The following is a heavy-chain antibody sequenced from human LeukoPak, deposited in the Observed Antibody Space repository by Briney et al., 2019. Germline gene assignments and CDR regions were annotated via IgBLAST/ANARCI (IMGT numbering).Heavy chain of an antibody. CDR2: INSDGSST. CDR3: ASGLRVGATTLRAFDI. V-gene: IGHV3-74*01. CDR1: GFTFSSYW. J-gene: IGHJ3*02. Sequence: GGSLRLSCAASGFTFSSYWMHWVRQAPGKGLVWVSRINSDGSSTSYADSVKGRFTISRDSAKNTLYLQMNSLRAEDTAVYYCASGLRVGATTLRAFDIWGQGTMVTVSS. D-gene: IGHD1-26*01.